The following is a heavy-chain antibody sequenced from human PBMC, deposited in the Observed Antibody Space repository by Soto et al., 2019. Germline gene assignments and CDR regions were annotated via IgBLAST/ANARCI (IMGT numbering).Heavy chain of an antibody. D-gene: IGHD2-2*01. CDR3: ARGYCSSTSCYYFDY. CDR2: INAGNGNT. J-gene: IGHJ4*02. V-gene: IGHV1-3*01. Sequence: ASVKVSCKASGYTFTSYAMHWVRQAPGQRIEWMGWINAGNGNTKYSQKFQGRVTITRDTSASAAYMELSSLRSDDTVLYYCARGYCSSTSCYYFDYWGQGTLVTV. CDR1: GYTFTSYA.